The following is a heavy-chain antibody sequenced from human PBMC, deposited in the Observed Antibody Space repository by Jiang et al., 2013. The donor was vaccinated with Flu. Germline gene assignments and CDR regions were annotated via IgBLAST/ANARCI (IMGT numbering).Heavy chain of an antibody. CDR3: ARLPRRENSFGFFDY. CDR2: ITDSGST. D-gene: IGHD5-18*01. J-gene: IGHJ4*02. Sequence: PGLVKPSETLSLTCTVSGGSIRSYYWSWIRQPPEKGLEWIGYITDSGSTKYNPSLESRVTISVVTSKNQFSLKLSSVTAADTAVYYCARLPRRENSFGFFDYWGQGALVTVSS. V-gene: IGHV4-59*01. CDR1: GGSIRSYY.